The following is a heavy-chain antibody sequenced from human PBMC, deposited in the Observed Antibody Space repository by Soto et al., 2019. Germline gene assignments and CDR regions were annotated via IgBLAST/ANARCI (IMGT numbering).Heavy chain of an antibody. D-gene: IGHD2-2*01. CDR3: ARVDYCSSTSCYSSLDYYYYGVDV. Sequence: SETLSLTCTVSGGSVSSGSYYWSWIRQPPGKGLEWIGYIYYSGSTNYNPSLKSRVTISVDTSKNQFSLKLSSVTAADTAVYYCARVDYCSSTSCYSSLDYYYYGVDVWGQGTTVTVSS. V-gene: IGHV4-61*01. CDR1: GGSVSSGSYY. CDR2: IYYSGST. J-gene: IGHJ6*02.